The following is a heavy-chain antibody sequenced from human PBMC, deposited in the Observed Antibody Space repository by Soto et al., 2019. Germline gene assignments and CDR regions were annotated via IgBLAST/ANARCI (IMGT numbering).Heavy chain of an antibody. CDR2: INPNSGGT. D-gene: IGHD3-16*01. J-gene: IGHJ6*02. CDR1: GYTFTGYY. Sequence: ASVKVSCKASGYTFTGYYMHWVRQAPGQGLEWMGWINPNSGGTNYAQKFQGRVTMTRDTSISTAYMELSRLRSDDTAVYYCGREGGGGDGGDYYYGMDVWGQGTTVTVSS. CDR3: GREGGGGDGGDYYYGMDV. V-gene: IGHV1-2*02.